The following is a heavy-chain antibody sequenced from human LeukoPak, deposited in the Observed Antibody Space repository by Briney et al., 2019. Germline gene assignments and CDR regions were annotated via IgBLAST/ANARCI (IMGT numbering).Heavy chain of an antibody. V-gene: IGHV3-33*01. Sequence: GGSLRLSCAASEFTFSSYGMHWVRQAPGKGLEWVAVIWYDGSNKYYADSVKGRFTISRDNSKNTLYLQMNSLRAEDTAVYYCARRRGGNYYYYGMDVWGQGTTVTVSS. CDR2: IWYDGSNK. CDR3: ARRRGGNYYYYGMDV. D-gene: IGHD3-10*01. J-gene: IGHJ6*02. CDR1: EFTFSSYG.